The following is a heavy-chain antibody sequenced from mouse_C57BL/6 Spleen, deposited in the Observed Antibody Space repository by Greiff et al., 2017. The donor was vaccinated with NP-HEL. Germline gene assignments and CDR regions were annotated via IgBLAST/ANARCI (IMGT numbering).Heavy chain of an antibody. CDR1: GFTFSSYA. Sequence: DVMLVESGGGLVKPGGSLKLSCAASGFTFSSYAMSWVRQTPEKRLEWVATISDGGSYTYYPDNVKGRFTISRDNAKNNLYLQMSHLKSEDTAMYYCARVGLGYWYFDVWGTGTTVTVSS. CDR3: ARVGLGYWYFDV. D-gene: IGHD4-1*01. CDR2: ISDGGSYT. V-gene: IGHV5-4*03. J-gene: IGHJ1*03.